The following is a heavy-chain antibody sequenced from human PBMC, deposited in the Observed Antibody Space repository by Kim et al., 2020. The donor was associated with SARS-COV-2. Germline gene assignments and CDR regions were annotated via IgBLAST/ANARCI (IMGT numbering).Heavy chain of an antibody. V-gene: IGHV4-34*01. D-gene: IGHD3-10*01. CDR3: ARSYGSGSFNWFDP. CDR1: GGSFSGYY. CDR2: INHSGST. Sequence: SETLSLTCAVYGGSFSGYYWSWIRQPPGKGLEWIGEINHSGSTNYNPSLKSRVTISVDTSKNQFSLKLSSVTAADTAVYYCARSYGSGSFNWFDPWGQGT. J-gene: IGHJ5*02.